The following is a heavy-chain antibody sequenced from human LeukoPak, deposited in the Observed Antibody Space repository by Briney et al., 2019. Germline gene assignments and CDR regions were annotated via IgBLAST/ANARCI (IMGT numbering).Heavy chain of an antibody. CDR2: IYYSGNT. J-gene: IGHJ4*02. Sequence: SETLSLTCTVSGGSISSGGYYWSWIRQHPGKGLEWIGYIYYSGNTFYNPSLKSRVTISVDTSKNEFPLNLSSVTAADTAVYYCARGRAYYYDSSGYYYFDYWGQGTLVTVSS. D-gene: IGHD3-22*01. V-gene: IGHV4-31*03. CDR1: GGSISSGGYY. CDR3: ARGRAYYYDSSGYYYFDY.